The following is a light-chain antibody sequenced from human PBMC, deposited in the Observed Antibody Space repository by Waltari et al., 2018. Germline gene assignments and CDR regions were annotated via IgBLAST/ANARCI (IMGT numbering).Light chain of an antibody. CDR3: QQYGSSTGT. V-gene: IGKV3-20*01. Sequence: DIVLTQFPGTLSLSPGERATLPCRASQSVSSSYLAWYQQKPGQAPRLLIYGASSRATGIPDRFSGSGSGTDFTLTISRLEPEDFAVYYCQQYGSSTGTFGQGTKLEIK. CDR1: QSVSSSY. CDR2: GAS. J-gene: IGKJ2*01.